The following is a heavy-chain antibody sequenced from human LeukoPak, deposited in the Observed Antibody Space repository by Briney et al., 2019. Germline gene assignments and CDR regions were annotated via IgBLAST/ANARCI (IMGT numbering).Heavy chain of an antibody. Sequence: SQTLSLTCTVSGGSISSGDYYWSWIRQPPGKGLEWIGYIYYSGSTYYNPSLKSRVTISVDTSKNQFSLKLSSVTAADTAVYYCARGQPYYDFWSGDPLFDYWGQGTLVTVSS. V-gene: IGHV4-30-4*01. D-gene: IGHD3-3*01. CDR2: IYYSGST. J-gene: IGHJ4*02. CDR1: GGSISSGDYY. CDR3: ARGQPYYDFWSGDPLFDY.